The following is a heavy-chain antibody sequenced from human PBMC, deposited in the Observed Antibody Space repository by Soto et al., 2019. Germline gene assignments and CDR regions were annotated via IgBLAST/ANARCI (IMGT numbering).Heavy chain of an antibody. D-gene: IGHD2-2*01. J-gene: IGHJ6*02. V-gene: IGHV1-69*01. CDR2: IIPIFGTA. CDR1: GGTFSSYA. Sequence: QVQLVQSGAEVKKPGSSVKVSCKASGGTFSSYAISWVRQAPGQGLEWMGGIIPIFGTANYAQKFQGRVTITADESTSTAYMELRSLRSEDTAVYYCARDQDIVVVPAAKHYYYYGMDVWGHGTTVTVSS. CDR3: ARDQDIVVVPAAKHYYYYGMDV.